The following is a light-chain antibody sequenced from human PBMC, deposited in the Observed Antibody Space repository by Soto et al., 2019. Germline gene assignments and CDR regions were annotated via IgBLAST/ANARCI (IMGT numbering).Light chain of an antibody. J-gene: IGLJ3*02. V-gene: IGLV2-14*01. CDR3: CSYTSSTSRV. CDR1: SSDVGGYNY. CDR2: EVT. Sequence: QSVLTQPASVSGSPGQSITISCTGTSSDVGGYNYVSWYQQHPGKAPKVMIYEVTNRPSGVSHRFSGSKSGNTASLTISGLQAEDEADYYCCSYTSSTSRVFGGGTQLTVL.